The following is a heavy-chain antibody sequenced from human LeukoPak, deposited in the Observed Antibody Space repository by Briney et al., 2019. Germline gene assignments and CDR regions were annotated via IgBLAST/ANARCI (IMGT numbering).Heavy chain of an antibody. CDR2: INPNSGGT. D-gene: IGHD5-18*01. J-gene: IGHJ4*02. CDR1: GYTFTGYY. V-gene: IGHV1-2*02. CDR3: ARDPPRGYSYGFSDY. Sequence: GASVKVSCKASGYTFTGYYMHWVRQAPGQGLEWMGWINPNSGGTNYAQKFQGRVTMTRDTSISTAYMELSRLRSDDTAVYYCARDPPRGYSYGFSDYWGQGTLVTVSS.